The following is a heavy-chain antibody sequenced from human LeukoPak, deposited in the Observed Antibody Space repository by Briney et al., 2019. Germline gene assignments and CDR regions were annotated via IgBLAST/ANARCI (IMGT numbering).Heavy chain of an antibody. CDR3: ARRDGYCSSTSCYADYYYGMDV. V-gene: IGHV5-51*01. D-gene: IGHD2-2*01. CDR1: GYGFTSYW. Sequence: PGESLKISCKGSGYGFTSYWIGWVRQMPGKGLEWMGIIYPGDSDTTYSPSFQGQVTISADKSISTAYLQWSSLKASDTAMYYCARRDGYCSSTSCYADYYYGMDVWGQGTTVTVSS. J-gene: IGHJ6*02. CDR2: IYPGDSDT.